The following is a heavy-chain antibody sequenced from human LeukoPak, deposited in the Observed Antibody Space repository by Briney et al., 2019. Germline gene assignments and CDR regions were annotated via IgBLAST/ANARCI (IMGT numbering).Heavy chain of an antibody. J-gene: IGHJ3*02. CDR2: IYYSGST. Sequence: SDTLSLTCTVSGGSISSSSYYWSWIRQPPGKGLEWIGYIYYSGSTNYNPSLKSRVTISVDTSKNQFSLKLSSVTAADTAVYYCVRGYYYDSSGYWVRAFDIWGQGTTVTVSS. D-gene: IGHD3-22*01. CDR1: GGSISSSSYY. CDR3: VRGYYYDSSGYWVRAFDI. V-gene: IGHV4-61*01.